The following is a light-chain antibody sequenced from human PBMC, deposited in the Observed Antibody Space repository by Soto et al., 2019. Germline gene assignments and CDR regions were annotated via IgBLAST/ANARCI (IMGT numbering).Light chain of an antibody. CDR1: QSVGTS. J-gene: IGKJ3*01. CDR3: QQRSNWPPD. CDR2: DAS. V-gene: IGKV3-11*01. Sequence: IALTQSPATLSLSPGESATLSCRASQSVGTSLAWYQQRPGQAPRLLIYDASKRATDIPARFSGSGSGTDFSLTISSLEPEDFAVYYCQQRSNWPPDFGPGTKV.